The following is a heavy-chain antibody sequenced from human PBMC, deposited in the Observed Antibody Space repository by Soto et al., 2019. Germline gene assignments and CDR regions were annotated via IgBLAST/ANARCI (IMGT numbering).Heavy chain of an antibody. CDR2: ISPLKGRT. V-gene: IGHV1-18*04. J-gene: IGHJ1*01. CDR1: GYTFTSYG. D-gene: IGHD4-17*01. CDR3: AMDYGDRPEYFKH. Sequence: QVQLVQSGPDLKRPGASMQVSCKASGYTFTSYGISWVRQAPGQGLEWMAWISPLKGRTQYSQKAQDRVTLSTDTSSNTAYMEMTTLRVDDTAVYYCAMDYGDRPEYFKHWGQGTLVTVS.